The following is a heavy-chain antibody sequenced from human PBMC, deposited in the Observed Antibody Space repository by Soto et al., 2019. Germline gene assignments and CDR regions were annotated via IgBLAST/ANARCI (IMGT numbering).Heavy chain of an antibody. CDR1: GGYISGYG. Sequence: SETKCVTRSVVGGYISGYGWSWIRKKKGKGLEWIGYIYYSGSTNYNPSLKSRVTISVDTSKNQFSLKLSSVTAAYTAVYYCARMENYYYLAVWGKGTTVTVSS. CDR3: ARMENYYYLAV. CDR2: IYYSGST. D-gene: IGHD1-1*01. J-gene: IGHJ6*03. V-gene: IGHV4-59*08.